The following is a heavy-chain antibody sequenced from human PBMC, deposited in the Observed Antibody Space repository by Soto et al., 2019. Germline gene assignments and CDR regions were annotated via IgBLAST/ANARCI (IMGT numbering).Heavy chain of an antibody. CDR1: GGSISSSNW. V-gene: IGHV4-4*02. D-gene: IGHD6-6*01. CDR3: ARSLPDYSNSADWFDP. Sequence: PSETLSLTCAVSGGSISSSNWWRWVRQPPGKGLGWIGEIYHSGSTNYNPSLKSRVTITVDKSKNQFSLKLSCVTAADTAMYYCARSLPDYSNSADWFDPWGQGTLVTVSS. J-gene: IGHJ5*02. CDR2: IYHSGST.